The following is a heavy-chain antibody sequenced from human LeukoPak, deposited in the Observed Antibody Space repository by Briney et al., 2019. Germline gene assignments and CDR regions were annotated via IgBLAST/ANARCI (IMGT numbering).Heavy chain of an antibody. CDR2: MNPNSGNT. CDR3: ARGLNPLSFDY. CDR1: GYTFTSYY. V-gene: IGHV1-8*03. J-gene: IGHJ4*02. Sequence: ASVKVSCKASGYTFTSYYINWVRQATGQGLEWMGWMNPNSGNTGYAQKFQGSVTITRNTSISTAYMELSSLRSEDTAVYYCARGLNPLSFDYWGQGTLVTVSS.